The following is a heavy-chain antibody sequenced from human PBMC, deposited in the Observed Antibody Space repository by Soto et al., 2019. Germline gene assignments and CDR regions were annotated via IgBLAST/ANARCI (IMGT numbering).Heavy chain of an antibody. V-gene: IGHV3-21*01. CDR2: ISAASTYI. Sequence: PGGSLRLSCAASGFAFNSYTMTWVRQAPGKGLEWVSSISAASTYIHTADSVKGRLTISRDNVKKSLFLQMDRLRVEDTAVYYCARDQGYCESDCPPYWGQETLVTVS. CDR3: ARDQGYCESDCPPY. J-gene: IGHJ4*02. D-gene: IGHD2-21*01. CDR1: GFAFNSYT.